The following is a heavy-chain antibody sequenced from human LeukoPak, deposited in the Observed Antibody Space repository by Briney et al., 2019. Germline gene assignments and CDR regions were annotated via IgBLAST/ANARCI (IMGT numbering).Heavy chain of an antibody. D-gene: IGHD1-1*01. J-gene: IGHJ4*02. Sequence: LRLSCAASGFSLNGYGMHWVRQAPGKGLEWIGEINHSGDTNYNPSLKSRLTISVDTSKNHFSLKLSSVTAADSSVYYCARGTGTRTIRGSAFDHWGQGTPVTVSS. CDR1: GFSLNGYG. V-gene: IGHV4-34*01. CDR3: ARGTGTRTIRGSAFDH. CDR2: INHSGDT.